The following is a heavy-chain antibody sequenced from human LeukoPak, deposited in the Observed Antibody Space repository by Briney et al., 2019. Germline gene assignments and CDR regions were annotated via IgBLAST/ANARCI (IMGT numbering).Heavy chain of an antibody. V-gene: IGHV4-39*01. Sequence: PSETLSLTCTVSGGSISSSSYYWGWIRQPPGKGLEWIGSIYYSGSTYYNPSLKSRVTISVDTSKNQFSLKLSSVTAADTAVYYCARILRWYRPWGYFDLWGRGTLVTVSS. CDR2: IYYSGST. D-gene: IGHD4-23*01. CDR1: GGSISSSSYY. CDR3: ARILRWYRPWGYFDL. J-gene: IGHJ2*01.